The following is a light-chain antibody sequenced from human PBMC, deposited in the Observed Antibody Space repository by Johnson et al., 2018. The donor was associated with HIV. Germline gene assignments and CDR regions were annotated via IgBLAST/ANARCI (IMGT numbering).Light chain of an antibody. CDR3: ATWDSSLSVYV. J-gene: IGLJ1*01. CDR2: ENS. V-gene: IGLV1-51*01. Sequence: QSVLTQPPSVSAAPGQKVTISCSGSSSKIGNKYVSWYQQFPGTAPKVLIYENSKRPSGIPDRFSGSTSGTSATLVITGLQPGDEADYHCATWDSSLSVYVFGTGTKVTVL. CDR1: SSKIGNKY.